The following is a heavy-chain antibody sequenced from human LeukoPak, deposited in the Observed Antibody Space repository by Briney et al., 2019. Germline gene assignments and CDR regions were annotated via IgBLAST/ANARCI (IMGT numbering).Heavy chain of an antibody. CDR1: GGSVNNNNYQ. J-gene: IGHJ6*02. CDR3: ARVVARRYCSGGSCYTNSRYYYGMDV. CDR2: IYYSGST. D-gene: IGHD2-15*01. Sequence: PSETLSLTCTVSGGSVNNNNYQWGWIRQPPGKGLEWIGYIYYSGSTNYNPSLKSRVTISVDTSKNQFSLKLSSVTAADTAVYYCARVVARRYCSGGSCYTNSRYYYGMDVWGQGTTVTVSS. V-gene: IGHV4-61*01.